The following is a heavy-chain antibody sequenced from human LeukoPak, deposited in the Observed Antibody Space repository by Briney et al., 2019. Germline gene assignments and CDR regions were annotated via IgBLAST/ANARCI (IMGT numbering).Heavy chain of an antibody. CDR3: ARASHDSYYFDY. J-gene: IGHJ4*02. V-gene: IGHV3-30*04. Sequence: PGGSLRLSCAASGFTFSSYAIHWVRQAPGKGVEWVAVISYDGTNKYYADSVKGRFTISRDNSKNTLYLQMNSLRAEDTAVYYCARASHDSYYFDYWGQGTLVTVSS. CDR2: ISYDGTNK. CDR1: GFTFSSYA. D-gene: IGHD3-3*01.